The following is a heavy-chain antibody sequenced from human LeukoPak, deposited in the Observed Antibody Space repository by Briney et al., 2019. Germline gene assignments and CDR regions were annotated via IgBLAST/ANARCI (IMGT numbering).Heavy chain of an antibody. CDR3: VYYYDSSGYHYNAGQFNDAFDI. J-gene: IGHJ3*02. CDR2: ISSSSSYI. D-gene: IGHD3-22*01. Sequence: GGSLRLSCAASGFTFSSYSMNWVRQAPGKGLEWVSFISSSSSYIYYADSVKGRFTISRDNAKNSLYLQMNSLRAEDTAVYYCVYYYDSSGYHYNAGQFNDAFDIWGQGTMVTVSS. CDR1: GFTFSSYS. V-gene: IGHV3-21*01.